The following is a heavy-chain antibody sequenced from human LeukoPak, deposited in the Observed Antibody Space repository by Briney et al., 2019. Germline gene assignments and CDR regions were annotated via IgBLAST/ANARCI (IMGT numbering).Heavy chain of an antibody. D-gene: IGHD6-13*01. CDR3: ARELPGIAAAYYGMDV. CDR2: ISSSSSYI. V-gene: IGHV3-21*01. J-gene: IGHJ6*02. CDR1: GCTFSSYS. Sequence: GGSLRLTCAASGCTFSSYSMNWVRQAPGKGLEWVSSISSSSSYIYYADSVKGRFTISRDNAKNSLYLQMNSLGAEDTAVYYCARELPGIAAAYYGMDVWGQGTTVTVSS.